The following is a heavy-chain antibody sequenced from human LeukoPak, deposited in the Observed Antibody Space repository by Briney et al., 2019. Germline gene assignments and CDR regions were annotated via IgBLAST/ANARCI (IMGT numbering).Heavy chain of an antibody. V-gene: IGHV1-46*01. CDR3: ARDTLAYCGGDCSGDDY. J-gene: IGHJ4*02. CDR2: INPSGGST. CDR1: GYTFTNYY. D-gene: IGHD2-21*02. Sequence: ASVKVSCKASGYTFTNYYMHWVRQAPGQGLEWMGIINPSGGSTSYAQKFQGRVTMTRDTSTSTVYMELSSLRSEDTAVYYCARDTLAYCGGDCSGDDYWGQGTLVTVSS.